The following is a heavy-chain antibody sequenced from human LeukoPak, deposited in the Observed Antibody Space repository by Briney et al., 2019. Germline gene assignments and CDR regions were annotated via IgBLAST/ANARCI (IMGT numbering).Heavy chain of an antibody. V-gene: IGHV4-4*07. Sequence: SETLSLTCTVSGGSISSYYWSWIRQAAGEGLEWIGRIYSSGSTNYNPSLKSRVTMSVDTSKNQFSLKLSSVTAADTAVYYCASLGSGSYGMDVWGQGTTVTVSS. J-gene: IGHJ6*02. CDR1: GGSISSYY. CDR2: IYSSGST. D-gene: IGHD1-26*01. CDR3: ASLGSGSYGMDV.